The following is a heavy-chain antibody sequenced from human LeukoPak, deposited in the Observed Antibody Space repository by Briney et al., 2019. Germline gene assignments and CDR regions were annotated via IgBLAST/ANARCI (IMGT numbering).Heavy chain of an antibody. CDR1: GGTFSSYA. D-gene: IGHD5-24*01. J-gene: IGHJ4*02. Sequence: SVKVSCKASGGTFSSYAISWVRQAPGQGLEWMGGIIPIFGTANYAQKFQGRVTMTRDTSTSTVYMEVSSLRSEDTAVYYCARAAITRDGYNSALDYWGQGTLVTVSS. V-gene: IGHV1-69*05. CDR2: IIPIFGTA. CDR3: ARAAITRDGYNSALDY.